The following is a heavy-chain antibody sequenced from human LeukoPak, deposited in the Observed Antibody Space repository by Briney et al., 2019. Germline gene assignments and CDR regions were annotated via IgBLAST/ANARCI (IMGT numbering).Heavy chain of an antibody. CDR3: ARGRLRSFDY. CDR1: GFTFSSYA. Sequence: QPGRSLRLSCAASGFTFSSYAMHWVRQAPGKGLEWVADITYGGSNKYYADSVKGRFTISRDNSKNTLYLQMNSLRAEDTAVYYRARGRLRSFDYWGQGTLVTVSS. CDR2: ITYGGSNK. D-gene: IGHD4-17*01. V-gene: IGHV3-30*04. J-gene: IGHJ4*02.